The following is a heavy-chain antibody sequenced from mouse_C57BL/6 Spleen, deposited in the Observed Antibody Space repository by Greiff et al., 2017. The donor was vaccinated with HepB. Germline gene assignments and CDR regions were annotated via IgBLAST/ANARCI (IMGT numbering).Heavy chain of an antibody. V-gene: IGHV5-4*03. D-gene: IGHD2-1*01. Sequence: EVKVVESGGGLVKPGGSLKLSCAASGFTFSSYAMSWVRQTPEKRLEWVATISDGGSYTYYPDNVKGRFTISRDNAKNNLYLQMSHLKSEDTAMYYCARIYSRRYFDVWGTGTTVTVSS. CDR2: ISDGGSYT. J-gene: IGHJ1*03. CDR3: ARIYSRRYFDV. CDR1: GFTFSSYA.